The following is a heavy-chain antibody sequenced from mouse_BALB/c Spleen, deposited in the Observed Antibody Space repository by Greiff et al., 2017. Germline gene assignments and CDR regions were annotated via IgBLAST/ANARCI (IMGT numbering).Heavy chain of an antibody. CDR2: ISSGGSYT. D-gene: IGHD2-10*01. CDR3: TRATYYGNFFYAMDY. J-gene: IGHJ4*01. V-gene: IGHV5-6-4*01. Sequence: EVHLVESGGGLVKPGGSLKLSCAASGFTFSSYTMSWVRQTPEKRLEWVATISSGGSYTYYPDSVKGRFTISRDNAKNTLYLQMSSLKSEDTAMYYCTRATYYGNFFYAMDYWGQGTSVTVSS. CDR1: GFTFSSYT.